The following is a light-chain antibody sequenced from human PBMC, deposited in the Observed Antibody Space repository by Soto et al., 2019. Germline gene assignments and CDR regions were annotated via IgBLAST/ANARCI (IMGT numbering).Light chain of an antibody. CDR2: DVI. J-gene: IGLJ2*01. V-gene: IGLV2-14*03. CDR1: SSDVGGYNY. Sequence: QSALTQPASASGSPGQSITISCTGTSSDVGGYNYVSWYQQHPGNAPKLMIYDVINRPSGVSNRFSGSKSGNSASLTISGLQSEDEADYYCSSYTSSSTYVVFGGGTKVTVL. CDR3: SSYTSSSTYVV.